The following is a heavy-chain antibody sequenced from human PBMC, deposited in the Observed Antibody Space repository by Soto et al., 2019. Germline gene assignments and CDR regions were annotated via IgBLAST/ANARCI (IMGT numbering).Heavy chain of an antibody. J-gene: IGHJ4*02. CDR2: VIPILGIA. D-gene: IGHD2-21*02. V-gene: IGHV1-69*02. Sequence: SVKVSCKANGGTFSSYTISWVRQAPGQGLEWMGRVIPILGIANYAQKFQGRVTITADKSTSTAYMELSSLRSEDTAVYYCAREDCGGDCYPWSYWGKGIMVPVSS. CDR3: AREDCGGDCYPWSY. CDR1: GGTFSSYT.